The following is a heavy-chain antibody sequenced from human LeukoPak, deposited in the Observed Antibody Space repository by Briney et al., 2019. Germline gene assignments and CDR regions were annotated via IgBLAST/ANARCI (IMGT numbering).Heavy chain of an antibody. CDR1: GFTFSSYW. CDR2: IKADGSEK. D-gene: IGHD3-22*01. J-gene: IGHJ4*02. CDR3: ARGTNYYDRSGYYPDY. Sequence: GGSLRLSCTASGFTFSSYWMSWVRQAPGKGLEWVANIKADGSEKYYVDSVKGRFTISRDNAKNSLHLQMNSLRAEDTAVYYCARGTNYYDRSGYYPDYWGQGTLVTVSS. V-gene: IGHV3-7*01.